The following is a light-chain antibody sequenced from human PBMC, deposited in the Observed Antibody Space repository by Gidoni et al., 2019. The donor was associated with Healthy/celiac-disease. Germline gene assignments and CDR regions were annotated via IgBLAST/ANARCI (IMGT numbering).Light chain of an antibody. CDR3: QQANSFPPRT. V-gene: IGKV1D-12*01. CDR2: AAS. J-gene: IGKJ4*01. CDR1: QGSSSW. Sequence: DIQMTQSPSSVSASVGDRVTITCRASQGSSSWLAWYQQKPGKATKILIYAASSLQSGVPSRFCGSGSGTDFTLTISSLQPEDFATYYCQQANSFPPRTFGGGTKVEIK.